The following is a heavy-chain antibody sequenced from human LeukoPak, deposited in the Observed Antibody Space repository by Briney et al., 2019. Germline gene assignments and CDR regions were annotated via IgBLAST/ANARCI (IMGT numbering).Heavy chain of an antibody. Sequence: PSETLSLTCTVSGGSISSYHWNWIRQPPGKGLEWIGYIFSTGSTNYNPSLKSRVTISLDTSKSQFSLRLTSVTAADTAVYYCAGRYGSGSYDKFDYWGQGTLVTVSS. CDR3: AGRYGSGSYDKFDY. CDR2: IFSTGST. V-gene: IGHV4-59*08. J-gene: IGHJ4*02. D-gene: IGHD3-10*01. CDR1: GGSISSYH.